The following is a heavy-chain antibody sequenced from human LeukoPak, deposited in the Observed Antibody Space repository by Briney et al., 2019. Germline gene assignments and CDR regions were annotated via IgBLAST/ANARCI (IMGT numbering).Heavy chain of an antibody. D-gene: IGHD6-6*01. CDR1: GYTFTSYG. J-gene: IGHJ4*02. CDR2: ISGYSGHT. CDR3: ARCGIIVGGVARPFGACFDY. Sequence: GASVKVSCKASGYTFTSYGISWVRQAPGQGLEWMGWISGYSGHTNYAQNLQGRVTMTTDTSTSTAYMELRSLRSDDTAVYYCARCGIIVGGVARPFGACFDYWGQGTLVTVSS. V-gene: IGHV1-18*01.